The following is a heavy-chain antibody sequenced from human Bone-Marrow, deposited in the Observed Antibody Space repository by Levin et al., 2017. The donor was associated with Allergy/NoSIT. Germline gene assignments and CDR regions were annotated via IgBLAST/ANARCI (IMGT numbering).Heavy chain of an antibody. V-gene: IGHV3-23*01. Sequence: GGSLRLSCAASGFTFSSYAMSWVRQAPGKGLEWVSAISGSGGSTYYADSVKGRFTISRDNSKNTLYLQMNSLRAEDTAVYYCAKAKVGYDFPYYFDYWGQGTLVTVSS. J-gene: IGHJ4*02. CDR2: ISGSGGST. CDR3: AKAKVGYDFPYYFDY. D-gene: IGHD5-12*01. CDR1: GFTFSSYA.